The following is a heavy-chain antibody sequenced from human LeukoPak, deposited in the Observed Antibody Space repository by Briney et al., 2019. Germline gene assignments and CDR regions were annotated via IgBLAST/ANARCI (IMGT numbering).Heavy chain of an antibody. D-gene: IGHD2-2*01. V-gene: IGHV3-21*01. J-gene: IGHJ4*02. CDR3: ARDLSSSISCYSY. CDR2: ISPSGNYI. Sequence: GGSLRLSCAASGFTFSSHSMNWVRQAPGKGLEWVSSISPSGNYIYYADPVEGRFTISRDNAKNSLYLQMNSLRAEDTAVYYCARDLSSSISCYSYWGQGTLVTVSS. CDR1: GFTFSSHS.